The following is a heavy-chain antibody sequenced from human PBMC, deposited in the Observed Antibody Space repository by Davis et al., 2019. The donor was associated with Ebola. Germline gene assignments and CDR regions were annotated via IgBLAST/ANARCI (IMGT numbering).Heavy chain of an antibody. CDR3: ARVRSRSSSLRLDYYGMDV. D-gene: IGHD6-6*01. Sequence: GGSLRLSCAASGFTFSSYSMNWVRQAPGKGLEWVSSISSSSSYIYYADSVKGRFTISRDNSKNTLYLQMNSLRAEDTAVYYCARVRSRSSSLRLDYYGMDVWGQGTTVTVSS. CDR2: ISSSSSYI. CDR1: GFTFSSYS. J-gene: IGHJ6*02. V-gene: IGHV3-21*01.